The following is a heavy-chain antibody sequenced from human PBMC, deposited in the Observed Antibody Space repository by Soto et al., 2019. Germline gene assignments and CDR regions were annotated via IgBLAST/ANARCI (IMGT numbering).Heavy chain of an antibody. Sequence: GESLKISCKGSGYSFTSYWISWVRPMPGRGLEWMGTIDPSDSYTNYSPSFQGHVTISVDKSISTAYLQWSSLKASDTAMFYCATTSAAAGYNWFDPWGQGTLVTVSS. CDR2: IDPSDSYT. V-gene: IGHV5-10-1*01. CDR3: ATTSAAAGYNWFDP. CDR1: GYSFTSYW. D-gene: IGHD6-13*01. J-gene: IGHJ5*02.